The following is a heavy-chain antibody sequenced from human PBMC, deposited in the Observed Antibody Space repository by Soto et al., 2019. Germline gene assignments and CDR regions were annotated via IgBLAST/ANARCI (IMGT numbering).Heavy chain of an antibody. CDR3: ARAAWYSSSWPYYYYYMDV. CDR1: GGSFSGYY. J-gene: IGHJ6*03. V-gene: IGHV4-34*01. CDR2: INHSGST. Sequence: SETLSLTCAVYGGSFSGYYWSWIRQPPGKGLEWIGEINHSGSTNYNPSLKSRVTISVDTSKNQFSLKLSSVTAADTAVYYCARAAWYSSSWPYYYYYMDVWGKGTTVTVSS. D-gene: IGHD6-13*01.